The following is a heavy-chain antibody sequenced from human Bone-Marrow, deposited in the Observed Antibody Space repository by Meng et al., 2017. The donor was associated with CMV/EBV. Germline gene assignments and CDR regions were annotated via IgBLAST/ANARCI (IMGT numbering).Heavy chain of an antibody. CDR1: GYTFTGYY. D-gene: IGHD5-24*01. J-gene: IGHJ4*02. V-gene: IGHV1-2*02. Sequence: ASVKVSCKASGYTFTGYYIHWVRQAPGQGLEWMGWISPNSGGTNYAQRFQGRVTMTMDTSISTAYMELSGLIPDDTAVYYCARDEGEGYNSTPYYWGQGTLVTVSS. CDR3: ARDEGEGYNSTPYY. CDR2: ISPNSGGT.